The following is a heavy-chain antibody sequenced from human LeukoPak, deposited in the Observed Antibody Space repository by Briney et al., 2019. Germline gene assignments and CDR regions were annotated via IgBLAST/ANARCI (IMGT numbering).Heavy chain of an antibody. Sequence: GGSLRLSCAASGFSLSAYWMTWVRQAPGKGLEWVATIKPDGSETFYVDSVKGRFTVSRDNAKNSLYLQMESLRVEDTAVYFCARDRDFPRDQFDCWGQGTLVTVSS. J-gene: IGHJ4*02. D-gene: IGHD2-21*02. CDR2: IKPDGSET. CDR1: GFSLSAYW. V-gene: IGHV3-7*03. CDR3: ARDRDFPRDQFDC.